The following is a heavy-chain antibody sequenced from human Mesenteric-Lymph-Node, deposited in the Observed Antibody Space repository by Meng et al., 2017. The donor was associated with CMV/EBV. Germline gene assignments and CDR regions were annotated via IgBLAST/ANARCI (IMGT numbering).Heavy chain of an antibody. J-gene: IGHJ4*02. CDR1: GFTFSSYN. CDR2: ISSSGYI. CDR3: ARAVAGTNFDC. V-gene: IGHV3-21*01. Sequence: LSCAASGFTFSSYNMNWVRQAPGKGLEWVSSISSSGYIYYADSVKGRFTISRDNAKNSLYLQMNSLRAEDTAVYYCARAVAGTNFDCWGQGTLVTVSS. D-gene: IGHD6-19*01.